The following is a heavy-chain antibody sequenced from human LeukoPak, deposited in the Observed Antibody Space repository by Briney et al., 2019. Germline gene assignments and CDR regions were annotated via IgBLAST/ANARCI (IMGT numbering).Heavy chain of an antibody. J-gene: IGHJ3*02. D-gene: IGHD3-22*01. V-gene: IGHV4-31*03. Sequence: SQTLSLTCTVSGGSISSGGYYWSWIRQHPGKGLEWIGYIYYSGSTYYNPSLKSRVTISVDTSKNQFSLKLSSVTAADTAVYYCARAPPDYYDSSGYSSHYAFDIWGQGTMVTVSS. CDR1: GGSISSGGYY. CDR2: IYYSGST. CDR3: ARAPPDYYDSSGYSSHYAFDI.